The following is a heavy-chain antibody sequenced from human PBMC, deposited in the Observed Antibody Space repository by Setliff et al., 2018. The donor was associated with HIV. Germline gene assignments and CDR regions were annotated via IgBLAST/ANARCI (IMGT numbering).Heavy chain of an antibody. CDR2: IYYSGST. CDR3: ARVPAIGVVPGAPNDGFDI. Sequence: SETLSLTCTVSGGSISSYYWSRIRQPPGKGLEWIGYIYYSGSTFYNPSLKSRLTISVDTSKNQFSLKLTSLTAADTAVYYCARVPAIGVVPGAPNDGFDIWGQGTMVTVSS. V-gene: IGHV4-59*12. CDR1: GGSISSYY. J-gene: IGHJ3*02. D-gene: IGHD2-2*01.